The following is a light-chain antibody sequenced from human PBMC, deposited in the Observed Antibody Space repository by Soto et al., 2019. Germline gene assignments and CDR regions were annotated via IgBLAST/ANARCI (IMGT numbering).Light chain of an antibody. V-gene: IGKV1-5*03. CDR3: QQYNSYSRT. CDR1: QSISSW. J-gene: IGKJ1*01. CDR2: KAS. Sequence: IQMTQSPSTLSASVGHRVTITCRASQSISSWLAWYQQKPGKAPKLLIYKASSLESGVPSRFSGSGSGTEFTLTISSLQTDDFATYYCQQYNSYSRTFGQGTKVDI.